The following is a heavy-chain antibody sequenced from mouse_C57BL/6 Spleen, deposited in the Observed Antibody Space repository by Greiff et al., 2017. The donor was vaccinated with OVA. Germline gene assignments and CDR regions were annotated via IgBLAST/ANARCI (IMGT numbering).Heavy chain of an antibody. CDR1: GYAFSSSW. V-gene: IGHV1-82*01. Sequence: VQLQQSGPELVKPGASVKISCKASGYAFSSSWMNWVKQRPGKGLEWIGRIYPGDGDTNYNGKFKGKATLTADKSSSTAYMQLSSLTSEDSAVYFCAREGNDDGYLDVWGTGTTVTVSS. J-gene: IGHJ1*03. CDR2: IYPGDGDT. D-gene: IGHD2-3*01. CDR3: AREGNDDGYLDV.